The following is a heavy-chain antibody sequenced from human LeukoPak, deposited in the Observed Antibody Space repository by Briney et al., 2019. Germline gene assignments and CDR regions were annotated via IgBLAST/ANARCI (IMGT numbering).Heavy chain of an antibody. CDR1: GFTFSSYA. CDR3: AKKGYYDSSGYIGD. V-gene: IGHV3-23*01. CDR2: ISGSGGST. J-gene: IGHJ4*02. D-gene: IGHD3-22*01. Sequence: EAGGSLRLSCAASGFTFSSYAMSWVRQAPGKGLEWVSAISGSGGSTYYADSVKGRFTISRDNSKNTLYLQMNSLRAEDTAVYYCAKKGYYDSSGYIGDWGQGTLVTVSS.